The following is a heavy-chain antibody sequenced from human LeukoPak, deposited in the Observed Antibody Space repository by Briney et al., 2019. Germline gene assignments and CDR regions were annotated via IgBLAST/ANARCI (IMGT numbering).Heavy chain of an antibody. V-gene: IGHV3-64D*06. CDR2: ISSNGGST. J-gene: IGHJ4*02. CDR1: GFTFSSYA. D-gene: IGHD1-26*01. CDR3: VKGATTRFDY. Sequence: GGSLRLSCAASGFTFSSYAMSWVRQAPGKGLEYVSAISSNGGSTYYADSVKGRFTISRDNSKNTLYLQMSSLRAEDTAVYYCVKGATTRFDYWGQGTLVTVSS.